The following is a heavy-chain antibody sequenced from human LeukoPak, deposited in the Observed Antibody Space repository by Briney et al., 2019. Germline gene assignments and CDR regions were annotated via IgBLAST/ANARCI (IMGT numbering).Heavy chain of an antibody. D-gene: IGHD6-19*01. CDR2: INHSGST. CDR3: ARYSSPDY. J-gene: IGHJ4*02. CDR1: GGSFNDYY. V-gene: IGHV4-34*01. Sequence: SETLSLTCAVSGGSFNDYYWSWIRQSPGRGLEWIGEINHSGSTNYNPSLKSRVTISVDTSKNQFSLKLSSVTAADTAVYYCARYSSPDYWGQGTLVTVSS.